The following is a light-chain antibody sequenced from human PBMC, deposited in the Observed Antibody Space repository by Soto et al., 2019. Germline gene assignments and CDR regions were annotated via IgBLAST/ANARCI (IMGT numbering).Light chain of an antibody. J-gene: IGLJ1*01. CDR1: SSNIGAGYE. V-gene: IGLV1-40*01. Sequence: QSVLTQPPSVSGAPGQRVTISCTGSSSNIGAGYEVHWYRQLPGTAPKLLIFGNSNRPSGVPDRFSGSKSDTSASLAITGLRAEDEADYYCQSYDSSLNGYYVFGTGTKLTVL. CDR2: GNS. CDR3: QSYDSSLNGYYV.